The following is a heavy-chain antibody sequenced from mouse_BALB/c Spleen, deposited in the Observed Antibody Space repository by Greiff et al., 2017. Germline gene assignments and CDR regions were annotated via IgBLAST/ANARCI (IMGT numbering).Heavy chain of an antibody. CDR1: GFTFSSYA. CDR3: ARLYYYGSSHYYFDY. Sequence: EVKVVESGGGLVKPGGSLKLSCAASGFTFSSYAMSWVRQSPEKRLEWVAEISSGGSYTYYPDTVTGRFTISRDNAKNTLYLEMSSLRSEDTAMYYCARLYYYGSSHYYFDYWGQGTTLTVSS. D-gene: IGHD1-1*01. CDR2: ISSGGSYT. J-gene: IGHJ2*01. V-gene: IGHV5-9-4*01.